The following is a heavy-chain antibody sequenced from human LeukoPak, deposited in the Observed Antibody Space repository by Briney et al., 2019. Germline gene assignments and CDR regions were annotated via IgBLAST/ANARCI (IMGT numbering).Heavy chain of an antibody. J-gene: IGHJ6*02. CDR2: INHSGST. Sequence: SGTLSLTCAVYGGSFSGYYWSWIRQPPGKGLEWIGEINHSGSTNYNPSLKSRVTISVDTSKNQFSLKLSSVTAADTAVYYCARTARYGDYFNHYYYYGMDVWGQGTTVTVSS. CDR1: GGSFSGYY. CDR3: ARTARYGDYFNHYYYYGMDV. D-gene: IGHD4-17*01. V-gene: IGHV4-34*01.